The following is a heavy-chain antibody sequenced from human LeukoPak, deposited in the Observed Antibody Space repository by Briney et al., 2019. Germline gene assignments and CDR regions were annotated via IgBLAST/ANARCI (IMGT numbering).Heavy chain of an antibody. CDR3: AKDRSGLGSPITMVRGVIDY. CDR2: IYGGGAT. Sequence: PGGSLRLSYAASGFTVNNNFLSWVRQAPGKGLEWVSVIYGGGATYYADSVKGRFTISRDNSKNTLYLQMNSLRAEDTAVYYCAKDRSGLGSPITMVRGVIDYWGQGTLVTVSS. V-gene: IGHV3-53*01. J-gene: IGHJ4*02. CDR1: GFTVNNNF. D-gene: IGHD3-10*01.